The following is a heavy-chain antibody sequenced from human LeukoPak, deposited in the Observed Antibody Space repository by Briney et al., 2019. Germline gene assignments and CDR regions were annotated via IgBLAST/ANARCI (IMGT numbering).Heavy chain of an antibody. CDR3: ARFLIASXDYXXY. CDR2: ISVSXGST. D-gene: IGHD3-22*01. CDR1: GFNFXDAX. V-gene: IGHV3-23*01. J-gene: IGHJ4*01. Sequence: LSXXXSGFNFXDAXMSWVRQAPGKGLEWVSAISVSXGSTYYADSVKGRFTISRDNSKNTLSLQMNSLRAEDTAVYYCARFLIASXDYXXYW.